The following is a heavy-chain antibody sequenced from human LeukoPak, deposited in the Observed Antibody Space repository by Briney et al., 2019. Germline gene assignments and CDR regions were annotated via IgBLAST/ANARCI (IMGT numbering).Heavy chain of an antibody. V-gene: IGHV5-51*01. Sequence: GASLQISCEGSGYSFTSYWIGWGRPMPGKGLGWMGIIYPGDSDTRYSPSFQGQVTISADKSISTAYLQWSSLKASDTAMYYCARPMVRGVESLGYWGQGTLVTVSS. CDR1: GYSFTSYW. CDR3: ARPMVRGVESLGY. J-gene: IGHJ4*02. CDR2: IYPGDSDT. D-gene: IGHD3-10*01.